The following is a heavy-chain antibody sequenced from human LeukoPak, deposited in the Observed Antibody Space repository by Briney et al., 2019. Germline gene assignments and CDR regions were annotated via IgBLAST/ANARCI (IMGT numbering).Heavy chain of an antibody. CDR3: ARHARPTGGHAYGPIDY. V-gene: IGHV4-39*01. CDR1: GGSLSSSSYY. D-gene: IGHD3-10*01. J-gene: IGHJ4*02. Sequence: PSETLSLTCTVSGGSLSSSSYYWGWIRQPPGKGLEWIGSIYYSGSAYYNPSLKSRVTISVDTSKNQFSLRLTSVTAADTAVYYCARHARPTGGHAYGPIDYCGQGTLVTVSS. CDR2: IYYSGSA.